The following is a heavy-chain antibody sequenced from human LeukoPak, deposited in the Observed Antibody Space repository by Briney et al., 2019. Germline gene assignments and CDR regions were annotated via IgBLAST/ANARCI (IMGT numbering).Heavy chain of an antibody. D-gene: IGHD3-3*01. V-gene: IGHV4-59*01. J-gene: IGHJ3*02. Sequence: SETLSLTCTVSGGSISSYYWSWIRQPPGKGLEWIGYIYYSGSTNYNPSLKSRVTISVDTSKNQFSLRLSSVTAADTAVYYCARAPYYDFWSGRDAFDIWGQGTMVTVSS. CDR3: ARAPYYDFWSGRDAFDI. CDR1: GGSISSYY. CDR2: IYYSGST.